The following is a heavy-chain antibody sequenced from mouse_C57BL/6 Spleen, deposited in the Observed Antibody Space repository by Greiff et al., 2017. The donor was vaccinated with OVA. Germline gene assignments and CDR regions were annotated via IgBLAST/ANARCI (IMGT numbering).Heavy chain of an antibody. CDR2: ILPGSGST. CDR3: ARGFRDYYGSRPYFDY. D-gene: IGHD1-1*01. Sequence: VQLQQSGAELMKPGASVKLSCKATGYTFTGYWIEWVKQGPGHGLEWIGEILPGSGSTNYNEKFKGKATFTADTSSNTAYMQLSSLTTEDSAIYYGARGFRDYYGSRPYFDYWGQGTTLTVSS. CDR1: GYTFTGYW. J-gene: IGHJ2*01. V-gene: IGHV1-9*01.